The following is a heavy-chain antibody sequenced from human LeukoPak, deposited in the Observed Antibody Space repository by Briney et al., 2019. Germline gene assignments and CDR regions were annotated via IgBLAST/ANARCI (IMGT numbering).Heavy chain of an antibody. V-gene: IGHV3-21*01. D-gene: IGHD4-17*01. J-gene: IGHJ4*02. CDR2: ISSSSSYI. CDR1: GFTFSSYS. Sequence: PGGSLRLSCAASGFTFSSYSMNWVRQAPGKGLEWVSSISSSSSYIYYADSVKGRFTISRDNAKNSLYLQMNSLRAEDTAVYYCARVFEGSSNDYAHYFDYWGQGTLVTVSS. CDR3: ARVFEGSSNDYAHYFDY.